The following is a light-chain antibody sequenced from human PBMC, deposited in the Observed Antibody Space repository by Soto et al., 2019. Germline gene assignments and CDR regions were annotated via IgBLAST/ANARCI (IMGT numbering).Light chain of an antibody. CDR3: QHYFNWPRT. V-gene: IGKV3-15*01. CDR1: QSINTY. CDR2: GAS. Sequence: EIVMTQSPATLSVSPGERATLSCRASQSINTYLAWYQHKPGQAPRLLIYGASTRATGVPDKFSGSGSGTEFALTIGGLQSEDFAVNYCQHYFNWPRTFGQGTKVVIK. J-gene: IGKJ1*01.